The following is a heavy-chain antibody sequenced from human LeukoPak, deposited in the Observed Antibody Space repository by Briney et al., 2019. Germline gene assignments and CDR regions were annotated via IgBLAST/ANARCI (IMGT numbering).Heavy chain of an antibody. CDR3: ATDIVVVPAAMYFDY. CDR1: GFTFSSYA. V-gene: IGHV3-23*01. CDR2: ISGSGGST. D-gene: IGHD2-2*01. J-gene: IGHJ4*02. Sequence: GGSLRLSCAASGFTFSSYAMSWVRQAPGKGLEWVSAISGSGGSTYYADSVKGRFTISRDNSKNTLYLQMNSLRAEDTAVYYCATDIVVVPAAMYFDYWGQGTLVTVSS.